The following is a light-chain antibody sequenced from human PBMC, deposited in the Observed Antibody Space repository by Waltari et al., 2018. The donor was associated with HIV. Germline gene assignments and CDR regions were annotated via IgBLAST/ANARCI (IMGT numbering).Light chain of an antibody. J-gene: IGLJ3*02. CDR3: SSYTTRNTRV. V-gene: IGLV2-14*01. CDR1: SSDVGVYNY. CDR2: EVS. Sequence: QSALTQPAYVSGSPGQSITISCTGTSSDVGVYNYVSWYQQHPGKAPKLMIYEVSNRPSGVSNRFSGSKSGNTASLTISGLQAEDEADYYCSSYTTRNTRVFGGGTTLTVL.